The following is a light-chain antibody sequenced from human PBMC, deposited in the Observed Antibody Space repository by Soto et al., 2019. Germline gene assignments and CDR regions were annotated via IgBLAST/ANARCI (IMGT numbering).Light chain of an antibody. CDR2: DVN. Sequence: QSALTQPPSVSGSPGQAVTISCTGASSDVGSYNYVSWYQQHPGKAPKLIIYDVNKRPSGVPDRFSGSKSGNTASLIISGLQADDEADYYCCSYAGSYIWEVFGAGTKVTVL. CDR3: CSYAGSYIWEV. CDR1: SSDVGSYNY. J-gene: IGLJ1*01. V-gene: IGLV2-11*01.